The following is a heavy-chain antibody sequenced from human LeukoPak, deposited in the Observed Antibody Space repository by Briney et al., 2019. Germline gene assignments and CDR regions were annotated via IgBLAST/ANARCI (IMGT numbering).Heavy chain of an antibody. V-gene: IGHV1-8*01. Sequence: ASVTVSCKASGHTFTSYDINWVRQATGQGLEWMGWMNPNSGNTGYAQKFQGRVTMTRNTSISTAYMELSSLRSEDTAVYYCARGPEFTVTTEDYFDYWGQGTLVTVSS. CDR3: ARGPEFTVTTEDYFDY. CDR1: GHTFTSYD. CDR2: MNPNSGNT. D-gene: IGHD4-17*01. J-gene: IGHJ4*02.